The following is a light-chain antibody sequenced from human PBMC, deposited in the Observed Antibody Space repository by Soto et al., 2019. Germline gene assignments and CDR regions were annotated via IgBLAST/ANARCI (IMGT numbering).Light chain of an antibody. CDR2: RDD. Sequence: QSVLTQPPSLSATPGQRVTISCSGSNSNIGRNYVNWYQHFPGTAPKLLIYRDDERPSGVPDRFSGSKSGTSATLAISGLQSEDEAEYYCAAWDGSLNGPLFGGGTKLTVL. V-gene: IGLV1-44*01. J-gene: IGLJ3*02. CDR1: NSNIGRNY. CDR3: AAWDGSLNGPL.